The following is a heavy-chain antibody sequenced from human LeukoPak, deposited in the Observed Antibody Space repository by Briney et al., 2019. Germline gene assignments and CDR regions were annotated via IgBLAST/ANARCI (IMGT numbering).Heavy chain of an antibody. V-gene: IGHV3-30*02. CDR2: IRYDGSNK. CDR1: GFTFSSYG. D-gene: IGHD4-23*01. Sequence: GGSLRLSCAASGFTFSSYGMHWVRQPPGKGLEWVAFIRYDGSNKYYADSVKGRFTISRDNSENTLYLQMNSLRSEDTAVYYCAKEPTTVAHWGEGGAFDIWGQGTMVTVSS. J-gene: IGHJ3*02. CDR3: AKEPTTVAHWGEGGAFDI.